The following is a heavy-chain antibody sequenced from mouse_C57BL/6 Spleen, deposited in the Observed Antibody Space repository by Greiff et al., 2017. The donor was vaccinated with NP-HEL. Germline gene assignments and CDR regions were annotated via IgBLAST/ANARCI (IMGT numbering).Heavy chain of an antibody. V-gene: IGHV1-26*01. Sequence: VQLQQSGPELVKPGASVKISCKASGYTFTDYYMNWVKQSHGKSLEWIGDINPNNGGTSYNQKFKGKATLTVDKSSSTAYMELRSLTSEDSAVYYCALTVGYFDVWGTGTTVTVSS. CDR3: ALTVGYFDV. J-gene: IGHJ1*03. CDR2: INPNNGGT. CDR1: GYTFTDYY. D-gene: IGHD1-1*01.